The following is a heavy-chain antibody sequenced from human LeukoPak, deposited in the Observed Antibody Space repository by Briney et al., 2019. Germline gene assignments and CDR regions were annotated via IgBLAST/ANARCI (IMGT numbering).Heavy chain of an antibody. CDR2: IKQDGSEK. D-gene: IGHD3-3*02. CDR1: GFTLSSYW. J-gene: IGHJ3*02. CDR3: ARDLRHFWSGYHDAFDI. V-gene: IGHV3-7*01. Sequence: PGGSLRLSCAASGFTLSSYWMSWVRQAPEKGLEWVANIKQDGSEKYYVDSVKGRFTISRDNAKNSLYLQMNSLRAEDTAVYYCARDLRHFWSGYHDAFDIWGQGTMVTVSS.